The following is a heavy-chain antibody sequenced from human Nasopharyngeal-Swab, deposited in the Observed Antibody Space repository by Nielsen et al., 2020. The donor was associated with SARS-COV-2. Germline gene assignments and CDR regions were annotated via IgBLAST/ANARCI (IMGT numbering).Heavy chain of an antibody. Sequence: WIRQPPGKGLEWIGSIYYSGSTYYNPSLKSRVTTSVDTSKNQFSLKLSSVTAADTAVYYCATPWELSAYWGQGTLVTVSS. CDR2: IYYSGST. J-gene: IGHJ4*02. CDR3: ATPWELSAY. V-gene: IGHV4-39*01. D-gene: IGHD1-26*01.